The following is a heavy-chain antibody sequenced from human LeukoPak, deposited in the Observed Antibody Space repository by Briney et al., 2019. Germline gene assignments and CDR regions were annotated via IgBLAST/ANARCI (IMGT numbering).Heavy chain of an antibody. CDR3: PRDRIAAAGSYYYYYMDV. V-gene: IGHV1-2*02. CDR2: INPNSGGT. D-gene: IGHD6-13*01. CDR1: GYTFTGYY. J-gene: IGHJ6*03. Sequence: ASVKVSCKASGYTFTGYYMHWVRQAPGQGLEWMGWINPNSGGTNYAQKFQGRVTMTRDTSISTAYMALSRLTSDDTAVYYFPRDRIAAAGSYYYYYMDVWGKGTTVTVSS.